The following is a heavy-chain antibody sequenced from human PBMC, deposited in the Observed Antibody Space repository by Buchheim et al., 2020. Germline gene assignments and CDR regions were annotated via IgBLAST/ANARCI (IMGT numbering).Heavy chain of an antibody. CDR1: GFTFSSYW. Sequence: EVQLVDSGGGLVQPGGSLRLSCAASGFTFSSYWMHWVRQAPGKGPVWVSRINTDGTDTSYADSVKGRFTISRDNARNKLDLQMNSLEAEDTAVYFCARGGTSGSLDYWGQGTL. CDR3: ARGGTSGSLDY. J-gene: IGHJ4*02. CDR2: INTDGTDT. V-gene: IGHV3-74*01. D-gene: IGHD3-10*01.